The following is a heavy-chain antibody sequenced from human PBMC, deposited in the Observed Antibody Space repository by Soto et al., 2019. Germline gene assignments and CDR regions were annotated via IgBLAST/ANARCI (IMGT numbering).Heavy chain of an antibody. CDR3: ARDGGYQRFDL. J-gene: IGHJ4*02. Sequence: QVQLAQSGAEVKKPAASVKVSCKASGYTFTDYYIHWVRQAPGQGLEWMGIINPSTGDITYAQKFQGRVTMTRDTSTSIVYMELSSLRSEDTAVYYCARDGGYQRFDLWGPGALVIVSS. CDR2: INPSTGDI. D-gene: IGHD2-2*01. V-gene: IGHV1-46*03. CDR1: GYTFTDYY.